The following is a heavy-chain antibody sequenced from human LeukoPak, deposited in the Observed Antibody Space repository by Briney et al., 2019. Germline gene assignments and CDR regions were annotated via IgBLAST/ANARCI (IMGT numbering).Heavy chain of an antibody. J-gene: IGHJ6*03. Sequence: GGSLRLSCSASGLTLSSYVMHWVRQAPGKGLEWVAFIRYDGSHKYYADSVKGRFTISRDNSKNTLYLQMNSLRAEDTAVYYCAKDAMYCSSTSCRDYYYYYMDVWGEGTTVSISS. V-gene: IGHV3-30*02. D-gene: IGHD2-2*01. CDR1: GLTLSSYV. CDR3: AKDAMYCSSTSCRDYYYYYMDV. CDR2: IRYDGSHK.